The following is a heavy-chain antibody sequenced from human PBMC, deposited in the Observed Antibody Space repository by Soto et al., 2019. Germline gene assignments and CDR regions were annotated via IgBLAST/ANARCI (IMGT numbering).Heavy chain of an antibody. J-gene: IGHJ4*02. Sequence: EVQLLESGGGLVQPGGSLRLSCAASGFTFSNNAMTWVRQAPGRGLEFVSVISGGGGVTYYADSVKGRFTISRDNSKNTLFLQMNSLRVEDTDIYYCAKDSTESTSWYDFHYWGQGTLVTVS. CDR3: AKDSTESTSWYDFHY. V-gene: IGHV3-23*01. D-gene: IGHD6-13*01. CDR2: ISGGGGVT. CDR1: GFTFSNNA.